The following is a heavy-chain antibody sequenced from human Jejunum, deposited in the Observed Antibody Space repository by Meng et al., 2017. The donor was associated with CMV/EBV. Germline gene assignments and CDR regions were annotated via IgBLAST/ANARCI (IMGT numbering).Heavy chain of an antibody. CDR3: ARDLGPVSPAPSYYYGMDV. J-gene: IGHJ6*02. V-gene: IGHV3-53*05. Sequence: VSSNYMSWVRQAPGKGLEWVSSVYSGGSIDYVGSVKGRFTISRDRSKNMVYLQMNSLRADDTAVYYCARDLGPVSPAPSYYYGMDVWGQGATVTVSS. CDR1: VSSNY. D-gene: IGHD1-14*01. CDR2: VYSGGSI.